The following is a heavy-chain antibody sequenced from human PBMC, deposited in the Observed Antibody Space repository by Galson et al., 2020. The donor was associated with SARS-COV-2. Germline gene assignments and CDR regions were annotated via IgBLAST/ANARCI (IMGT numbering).Heavy chain of an antibody. CDR1: GGSISSYY. J-gene: IGHJ4*02. CDR2: IYYSGST. Sequence: SETLSLTCTVSGGSISSYYWSWIRQPPGKGLEWIGYIYYSGSTNYNPSLKSRVTISVDTSKNQFSLKLSSVTAADTAVYYCARDAGYSGPTGDFDYWGQGTLVTVSS. CDR3: ARDAGYSGPTGDFDY. V-gene: IGHV4-59*01. D-gene: IGHD5-12*01.